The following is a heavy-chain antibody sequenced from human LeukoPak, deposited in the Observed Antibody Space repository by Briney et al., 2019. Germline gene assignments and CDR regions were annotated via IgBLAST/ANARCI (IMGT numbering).Heavy chain of an antibody. CDR3: AKGKDSVAGVTNDY. Sequence: GGSLRLPCAVSGFTFSSYSMSWVRQAPGKGLEWVSSISSSGTYKYYADSVKGRFTISRDNAKNSLYLQMNSLRAEDTAVYYCAKGKDSVAGVTNDYWGQGTLVTVSS. CDR1: GFTFSSYS. V-gene: IGHV3-21*01. J-gene: IGHJ4*02. CDR2: ISSSGTYK. D-gene: IGHD6-19*01.